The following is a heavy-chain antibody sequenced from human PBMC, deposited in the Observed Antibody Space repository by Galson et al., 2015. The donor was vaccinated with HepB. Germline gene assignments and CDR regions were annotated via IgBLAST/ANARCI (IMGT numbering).Heavy chain of an antibody. J-gene: IGHJ4*02. CDR1: GFTFSSYW. CDR2: INQDGSEK. Sequence: SLRLSCAASGFTFSSYWMSWARQAPGEGLEWVATINQDGSEKYYVDSVKGRFTISRDNAKNSLYLQMNSLRVEDTAVYFCARAGWSATDDSWGQGTLVTVSS. CDR3: ARAGWSATDDS. D-gene: IGHD6-13*01. V-gene: IGHV3-7*03.